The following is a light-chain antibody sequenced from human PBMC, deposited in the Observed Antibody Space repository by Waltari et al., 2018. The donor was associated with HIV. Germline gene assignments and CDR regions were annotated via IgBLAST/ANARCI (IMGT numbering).Light chain of an antibody. V-gene: IGKV1-5*03. J-gene: IGKJ5*01. CDR2: KAS. CDR1: HTINKW. CDR3: QQYDNLPS. Sequence: DILLTQSPSTLAAFVGDRVTITCRASHTINKWLAWYQQRPGYPPKLLITKASTLEVGVPTRFRGRGSETEFTLTIDTLQPDDFAVYYCQQYDNLPSFGQGTRLE.